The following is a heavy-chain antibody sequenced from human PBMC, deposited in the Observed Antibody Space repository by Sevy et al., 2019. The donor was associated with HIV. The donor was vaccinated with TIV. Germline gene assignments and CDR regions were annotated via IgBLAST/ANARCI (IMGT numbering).Heavy chain of an antibody. CDR2: ISWDGGST. J-gene: IGHJ6*02. CDR1: GFTFDDYT. CDR3: AKDSGSKIHYYYDYGMDV. D-gene: IGHD3-10*01. Sequence: GGCLRLSCAASGFTFDDYTMHWVRQAPGKGLEWVSLISWDGGSTYYADSVKGRFTISRDNSKNSLYLQMNSLRTEDTALYYCAKDSGSKIHYYYDYGMDVWGQGTTVTVSS. V-gene: IGHV3-43*01.